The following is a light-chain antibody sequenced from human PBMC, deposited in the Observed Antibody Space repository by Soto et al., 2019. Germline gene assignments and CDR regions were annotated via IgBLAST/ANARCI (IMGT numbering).Light chain of an antibody. CDR1: QSVSSSY. J-gene: IGKJ1*01. Sequence: IVLTQSPATLSLSPGERATLSCRASQSVSSSYLAWYQQKPGQAPRLLIYGASSRATGIPDRFSGSGSGTDFTLTISRLEPEDFAVYYCQQYGSLTWTFGQGTKVDIK. V-gene: IGKV3-20*01. CDR3: QQYGSLTWT. CDR2: GAS.